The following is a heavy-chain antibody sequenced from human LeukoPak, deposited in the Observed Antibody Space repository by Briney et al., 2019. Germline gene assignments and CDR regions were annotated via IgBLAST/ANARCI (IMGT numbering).Heavy chain of an antibody. J-gene: IGHJ3*02. CDR3: AREKKVLRFLEWLLRDAFDI. CDR2: IKYDGSEE. V-gene: IGHV3-7*01. CDR1: GFNFNDYW. Sequence: GGSLRLSCAASGFNFNDYWMGWVRLAQGKGLEWVANIKYDGSEEYSVDSVKGRFTISRDNSKNTLYLQMNSLRAEDTAVYYCAREKKVLRFLEWLLRDAFDIWGQGTMVTVSS. D-gene: IGHD3-3*01.